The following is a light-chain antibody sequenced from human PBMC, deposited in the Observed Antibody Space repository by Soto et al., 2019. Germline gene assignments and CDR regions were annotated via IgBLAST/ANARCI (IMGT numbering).Light chain of an antibody. CDR1: NSNIGGNY. J-gene: IGLJ2*01. CDR2: RSD. V-gene: IGLV1-47*01. Sequence: QTVVTQPPSASGTPGQRVTISCSGTNSNIGGNYVYWYQQLPGTAPKLVIHRSDQRPSGVPDRFSGSKSGPSASLAISGLRSEDEADYYCAAWDDSLSGVVFGGGTKLTVL. CDR3: AAWDDSLSGVV.